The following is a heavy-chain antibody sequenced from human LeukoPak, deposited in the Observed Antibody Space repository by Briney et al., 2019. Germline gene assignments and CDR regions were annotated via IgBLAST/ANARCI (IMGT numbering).Heavy chain of an antibody. CDR2: IYYSGNT. D-gene: IGHD6-13*01. CDR3: ARDRGIAAVGFLGWYFDL. J-gene: IGHJ2*01. Sequence: PSETLPLTCTVSGGSISSYYWSWIRQPPGKGLEWIGYIYYSGNTNYNPSLKSRVTMSVDTSKNQFSLKLSSVTAADTAVYYCARDRGIAAVGFLGWYFDLWGRGTLVTVSS. V-gene: IGHV4-59*01. CDR1: GGSISSYY.